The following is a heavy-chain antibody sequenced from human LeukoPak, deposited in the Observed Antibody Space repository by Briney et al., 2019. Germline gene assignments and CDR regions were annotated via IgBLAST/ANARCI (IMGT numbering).Heavy chain of an antibody. CDR2: IQYDGSNE. V-gene: IGHV3-30*04. CDR1: GFTFSSYA. D-gene: IGHD2-8*01. CDR3: AKDRCSNGIGCYYYYMDV. J-gene: IGHJ6*03. Sequence: GGSLRLSCAASGFTFSSYAMHWVRQAPGKGLEWVAYIQYDGSNEQYADSVKGRFSISRDSSKNILYLQMNSLRAEDTAVYYCAKDRCSNGIGCYYYYMDVWGKGTTVTISS.